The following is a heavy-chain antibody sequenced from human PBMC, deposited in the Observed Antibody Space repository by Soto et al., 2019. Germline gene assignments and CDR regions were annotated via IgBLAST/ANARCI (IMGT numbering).Heavy chain of an antibody. D-gene: IGHD3-16*01. CDR2: IYWDDDK. V-gene: IGHV2-5*02. CDR1: GFSLSTSGVG. Sequence: QITLKESSPPLVKPTQTLTLTCTFSGFSLSTSGVGVGWIRQPPGKALEWLALIYWDDDKRYSPSLKSRLTLNKDTSKNQVVLTMTNMDPVDTATYSCAHRLYDYVWGTNWFDPWGQGTLVTVSS. J-gene: IGHJ5*02. CDR3: AHRLYDYVWGTNWFDP.